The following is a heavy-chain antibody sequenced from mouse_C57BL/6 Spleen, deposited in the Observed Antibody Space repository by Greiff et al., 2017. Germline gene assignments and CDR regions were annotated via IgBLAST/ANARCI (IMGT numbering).Heavy chain of an antibody. D-gene: IGHD1-1*01. CDR1: GFTFSDYY. V-gene: IGHV5-16*01. CDR3: ARDRGHGSFDY. CDR2: INYDGSST. J-gene: IGHJ2*01. Sequence: EVQVVESEGGLVQPGSSMKLSCTASGFTFSDYYMAWVRQVPEKGLEWVANINYDGSSTYYLDSLKSRFIISRDNAKNILYLQMSSLKSEDTATYYCARDRGHGSFDYWGQGTTLTVSS.